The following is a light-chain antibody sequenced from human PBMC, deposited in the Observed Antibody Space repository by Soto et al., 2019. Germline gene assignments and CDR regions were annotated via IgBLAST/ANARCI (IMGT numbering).Light chain of an antibody. CDR1: QDINSY. J-gene: IGKJ3*01. V-gene: IGKV1-27*01. CDR2: AAS. Sequence: DIQMTQSPSSLSASVGDRVTITCRASQDINSYLAWYQQKPGKPPKLLIYAASTLQSGVPSRFSGGGSGTDFTLTINSLQPEDVATYYCQRYNNGPPVTFGPGTNV. CDR3: QRYNNGPPVT.